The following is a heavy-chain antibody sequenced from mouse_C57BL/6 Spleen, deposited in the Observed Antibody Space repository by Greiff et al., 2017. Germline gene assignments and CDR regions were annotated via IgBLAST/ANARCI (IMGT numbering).Heavy chain of an antibody. Sequence: VQLQQSGTVLARPGASVKMSCKTSGYTFTSYWMHWVKQRPGQGLERIGAIYPGNSDTSYNQKFKGKTKMTADTSASTAYMELSSLTNEDSAVYYCTRDGYYGWFAYWGQGTLVTVSA. D-gene: IGHD2-3*01. V-gene: IGHV1-5*01. CDR2: IYPGNSDT. CDR3: TRDGYYGWFAY. CDR1: GYTFTSYW. J-gene: IGHJ3*01.